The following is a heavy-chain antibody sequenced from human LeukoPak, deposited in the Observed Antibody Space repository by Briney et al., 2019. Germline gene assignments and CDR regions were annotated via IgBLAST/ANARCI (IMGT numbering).Heavy chain of an antibody. V-gene: IGHV3-23*01. J-gene: IGHJ4*02. CDR1: GFTFSSYG. CDR2: ISGSGGST. Sequence: GGSLRLSCAASGFTFSSYGMSWVRQAPGKGLEWVSAISGSGGSTYYADSLKGRFTISRDNSENTLYLQMNSLRAEDTAVYYCATLRGKDVVVVAASTDLFDFWGQGTLVTVSS. D-gene: IGHD2-15*01. CDR3: ATLRGKDVVVVAASTDLFDF.